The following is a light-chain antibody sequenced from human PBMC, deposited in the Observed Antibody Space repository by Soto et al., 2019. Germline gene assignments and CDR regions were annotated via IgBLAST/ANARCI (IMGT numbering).Light chain of an antibody. CDR1: SGDVGGYNY. CDR3: SSYTGSSPFV. V-gene: IGLV2-14*01. J-gene: IGLJ1*01. Sequence: QSALTQPASVSGSPGQSITISCTGTSGDVGGYNYVCWYQQHPGKAPKLVIYEVSNRPSGVSNRFSGSKWGNTASLTISALQAEEGVVYSCSSYTGSSPFVFGTGTKIP. CDR2: EVS.